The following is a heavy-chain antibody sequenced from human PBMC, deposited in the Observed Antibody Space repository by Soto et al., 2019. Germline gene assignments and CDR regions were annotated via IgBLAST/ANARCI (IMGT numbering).Heavy chain of an antibody. CDR2: INHSGST. CDR1: GGSFSGYY. J-gene: IGHJ4*02. D-gene: IGHD5-12*01. V-gene: IGHV4-34*01. Sequence: PSETLSLTCAVYGGSFSGYYWSWIRQPPGKGLEWIGEINHSGSTNYNPSLKSRVTISVDTSKNQLSLKLSSVTAADTAVYYCARVDIVATMVDYWGQGTLVTVSS. CDR3: ARVDIVATMVDY.